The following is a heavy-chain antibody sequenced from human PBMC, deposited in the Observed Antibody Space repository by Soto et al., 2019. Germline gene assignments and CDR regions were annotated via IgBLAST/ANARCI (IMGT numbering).Heavy chain of an antibody. J-gene: IGHJ4*02. CDR2: IYTSGST. V-gene: IGHV4-4*07. CDR1: DGSISSYD. Sequence: PSETLSLTCTVSDGSISSYDWSWIRQPAGKGLEWIGRIYTSGSTNYNPSLKSRVTMSVDTSKNQFSLKLSSVTAADTAVYYCARVYRTGFIGQYFDNWGQGTRVNV. D-gene: IGHD1-1*01. CDR3: ARVYRTGFIGQYFDN.